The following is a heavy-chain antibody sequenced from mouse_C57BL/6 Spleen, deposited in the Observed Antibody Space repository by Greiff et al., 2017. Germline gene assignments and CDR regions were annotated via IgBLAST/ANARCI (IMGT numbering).Heavy chain of an antibody. CDR2: INPNNGGT. CDR1: GYTFTDYN. V-gene: IGHV1-22*01. D-gene: IGHD2-1*01. Sequence: VQLQQSAPYLFPPWSPFNISCKASGYTFTDYNMHWVKQSHGKSLEWIGYINPNNGGTSYNQKFKGKATLTVNKSSSTAYMELRSLTSEDSAVYYCARRRGNYLSWFAYWGQGTLVTVSA. J-gene: IGHJ3*01. CDR3: ARRRGNYLSWFAY.